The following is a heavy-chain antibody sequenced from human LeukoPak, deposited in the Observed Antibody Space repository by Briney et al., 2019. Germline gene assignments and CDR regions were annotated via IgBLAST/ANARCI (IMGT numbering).Heavy chain of an antibody. CDR3: ARPQYYYDSSGYFDI. Sequence: GASVKVSCKASGYTFTGYYMHWVRQAPGQGLEWMGWINPNSGGTNYAQKFQGRVTMTRDTSISTAYMELSRLRSDDTAVYYCARPQYYYDSSGYFDIWGQGTMVTVSP. CDR1: GYTFTGYY. D-gene: IGHD3-22*01. V-gene: IGHV1-2*02. J-gene: IGHJ3*02. CDR2: INPNSGGT.